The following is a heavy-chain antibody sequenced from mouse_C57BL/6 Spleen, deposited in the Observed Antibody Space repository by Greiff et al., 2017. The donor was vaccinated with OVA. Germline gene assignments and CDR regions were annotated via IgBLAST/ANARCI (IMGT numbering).Heavy chain of an antibody. CDR3: ARVVATDAMDY. Sequence: VQLQQPGAELVKPGASVKLSCKASGYTFTSYWMPWVKQRPGQGLEWIGMIHPNSGSTNYNEKFKSKATLTVDKSSSTAYMQLSSLTSEDSAVYYCARVVATDAMDYWGQGTSVTVSS. D-gene: IGHD1-1*01. CDR2: IHPNSGST. V-gene: IGHV1-64*01. CDR1: GYTFTSYW. J-gene: IGHJ4*01.